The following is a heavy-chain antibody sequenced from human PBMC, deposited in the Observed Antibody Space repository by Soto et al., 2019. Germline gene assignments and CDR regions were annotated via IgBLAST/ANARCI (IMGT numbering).Heavy chain of an antibody. CDR3: ARDRSSGWYGWFDP. D-gene: IGHD6-19*01. CDR2: IYYSGST. J-gene: IGHJ5*02. Sequence: SETLSLTCTVSGGTISSYYWSWIRQPPGKGLEWIGYIYYSGSTNYNPSLKSRVTISVDTSKNQFSLKLSSVTAADTAVYYCARDRSSGWYGWFDPWGQGTLVTVSS. V-gene: IGHV4-59*01. CDR1: GGTISSYY.